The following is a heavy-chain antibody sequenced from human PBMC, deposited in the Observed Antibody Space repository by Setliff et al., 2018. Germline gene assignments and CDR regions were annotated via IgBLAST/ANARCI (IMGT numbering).Heavy chain of an antibody. V-gene: IGHV3-66*01. D-gene: IGHD1-26*01. J-gene: IGHJ4*02. CDR1: GFTVSSNH. CDR2: IHSGGST. Sequence: PGGSLRLSCAASGFTVSSNHMSWVRQAPGKGLEWVSVIHSGGSTCYADSVKGRFTISRDNSKNTLYLQMNSLRAEDTAVYFCARDLASGAYGSFDYWGQGTLVTVSS. CDR3: ARDLASGAYGSFDY.